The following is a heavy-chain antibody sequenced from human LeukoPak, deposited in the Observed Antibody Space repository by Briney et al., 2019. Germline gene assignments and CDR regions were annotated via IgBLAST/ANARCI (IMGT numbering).Heavy chain of an antibody. CDR2: IYHSGST. J-gene: IGHJ4*02. CDR3: ARGGETLFDY. CDR1: GGSISSYY. Sequence: SETLSLTCTVSGGSISSYYWSWVRQPPGKGLEWIGEIYHSGSTNYNPSLKSRVTISVDKSKNQFSLKLSSVTAADTAVYYCARGGETLFDYWGQGTLVTVSS. V-gene: IGHV4-59*12. D-gene: IGHD3-10*01.